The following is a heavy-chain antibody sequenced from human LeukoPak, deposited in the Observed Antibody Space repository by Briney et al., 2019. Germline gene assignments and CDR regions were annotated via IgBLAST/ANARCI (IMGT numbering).Heavy chain of an antibody. D-gene: IGHD5-18*01. J-gene: IGHJ4*02. CDR3: ARVGSGYSYGYNDY. V-gene: IGHV4-34*01. CDR1: GGSFSGYY. Sequence: SETLSLTCAAYGGSFSGYYWSWIRQPPGKGLEWIGEINHSGSTNYNPSLKSRVTISVDTSKNQFSLKLSSVTAADTAVYYCARVGSGYSYGYNDYWGQGTLVTVSS. CDR2: INHSGST.